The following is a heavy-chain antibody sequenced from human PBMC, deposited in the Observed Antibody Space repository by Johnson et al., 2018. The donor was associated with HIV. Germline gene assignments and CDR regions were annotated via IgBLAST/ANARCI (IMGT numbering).Heavy chain of an antibody. J-gene: IGHJ3*02. CDR2: IRYDETNK. CDR3: ARALTTDAFDI. V-gene: IGHV3-30*02. CDR1: GFTFSNYG. Sequence: QVQLVESGGGVVQPGGSLRLSCAASGFTFSNYGMHWVRQAPGKGLEWVAFIRYDETNKYYADSVKGRFTISRDNSKNTLYLQMNSLRAEDTAVYYCARALTTDAFDIWGQGTMVTVSS. D-gene: IGHD4-17*01.